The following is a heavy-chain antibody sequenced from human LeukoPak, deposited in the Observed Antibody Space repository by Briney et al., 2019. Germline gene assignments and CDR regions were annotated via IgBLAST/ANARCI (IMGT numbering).Heavy chain of an antibody. Sequence: ASVKVSCKASGYTFTGYYMHWVRQAPGQGLEWMGWINPNHGDTNYAQKFQGRVTMTRDMSTSTVYMELSSLRSEDTAVYCCARGVGATDGFDYWGQGTLVTVSS. CDR3: ARGVGATDGFDY. J-gene: IGHJ4*02. CDR1: GYTFTGYY. V-gene: IGHV1-2*02. CDR2: INPNHGDT. D-gene: IGHD1-26*01.